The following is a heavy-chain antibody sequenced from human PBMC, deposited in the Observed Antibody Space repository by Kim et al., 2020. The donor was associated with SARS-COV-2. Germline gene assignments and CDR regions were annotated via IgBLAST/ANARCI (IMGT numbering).Heavy chain of an antibody. Sequence: QKFQGRVTITADESTSTAYMELSSLRSEDTAVYYCARVVGYSYGFNWFDPWGQGTLVTVSS. V-gene: IGHV1-69*01. D-gene: IGHD5-18*01. J-gene: IGHJ5*02. CDR3: ARVVGYSYGFNWFDP.